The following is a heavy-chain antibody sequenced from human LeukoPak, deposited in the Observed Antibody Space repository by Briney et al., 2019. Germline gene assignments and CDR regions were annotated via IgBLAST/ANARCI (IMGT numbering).Heavy chain of an antibody. Sequence: QTGGSLRLSCAASGFTFSSYGMSWVRQAPGKGLEWVSAISGGGGSTYYADSVKGRFTISRDNSKNTLYLQMNSLRAEDTAVYYCTRSPDIDILTGYSRYYFDYWGQGTLVTVSS. CDR2: ISGGGGST. D-gene: IGHD3-9*01. CDR3: TRSPDIDILTGYSRYYFDY. J-gene: IGHJ4*02. V-gene: IGHV3-23*01. CDR1: GFTFSSYG.